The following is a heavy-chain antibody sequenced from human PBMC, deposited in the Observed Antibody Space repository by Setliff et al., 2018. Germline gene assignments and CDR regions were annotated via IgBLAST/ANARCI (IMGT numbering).Heavy chain of an antibody. Sequence: SETLSLTCTVSGGSVGNSHYYWSWIRQPAGKGLEWIGFISYSGITTYNVSLKSRVSISVDTSKNQLSLTLSSVTAADTAVYYCARGGTFRYFDFWGQGAPVTVSS. CDR3: ARGGTFRYFDF. V-gene: IGHV4-61*10. J-gene: IGHJ4*02. D-gene: IGHD5-12*01. CDR1: GGSVGNSHYY. CDR2: ISYSGIT.